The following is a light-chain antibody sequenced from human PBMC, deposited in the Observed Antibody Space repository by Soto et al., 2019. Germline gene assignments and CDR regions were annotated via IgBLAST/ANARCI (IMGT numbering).Light chain of an antibody. CDR3: QQRSNWPPWT. CDR1: QSVSRY. Sequence: EIVLTQSPATLSLSPGERATLSCSASQSVSRYLAWYQQKPGQAPRLLIYDASNRATGIPARFSGSWSGTDFALTLSSLEPADFAGYYCQQRSNWPPWTFGQGTKVDIQ. V-gene: IGKV3-11*01. J-gene: IGKJ1*01. CDR2: DAS.